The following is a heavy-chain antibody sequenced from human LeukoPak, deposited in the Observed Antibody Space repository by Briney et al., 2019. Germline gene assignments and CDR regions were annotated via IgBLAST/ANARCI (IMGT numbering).Heavy chain of an antibody. D-gene: IGHD6-6*01. V-gene: IGHV4-34*01. Sequence: PSETLSLTCAVYGGSFSGYYWSWIRQPPGKGLEWIGEINHSGSTSYNPSLKSRVTISVDTSKNQFSLKLSSVTAADTAVYYCARGAVGRYSSSSCWFDPWGQGTLVTVSS. CDR3: ARGAVGRYSSSSCWFDP. CDR1: GGSFSGYY. CDR2: INHSGST. J-gene: IGHJ5*02.